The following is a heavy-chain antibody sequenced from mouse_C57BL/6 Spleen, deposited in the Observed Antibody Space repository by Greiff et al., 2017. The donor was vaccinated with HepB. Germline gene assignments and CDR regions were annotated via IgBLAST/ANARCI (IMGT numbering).Heavy chain of an antibody. V-gene: IGHV1-52*01. Sequence: QVQLKQPGAELVRPGSSVKLSCKASGYTFTSYWMHWVKQRPIQGLEWIGNIDPSDSETHYNQKFKDKATLTVDKSSSTAYMQLSSLTSEDSAVYYCARWGNGDFDYWGQGTTLTVSS. CDR1: GYTFTSYW. CDR2: IDPSDSET. J-gene: IGHJ2*01. CDR3: ARWGNGDFDY.